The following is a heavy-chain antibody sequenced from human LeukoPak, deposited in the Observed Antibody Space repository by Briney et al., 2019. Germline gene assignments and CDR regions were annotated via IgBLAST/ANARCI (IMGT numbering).Heavy chain of an antibody. Sequence: GGSLRLSCAASGFTFSSYAMSWVRQAPGKGLEWVAVIGSGGGSTYYADSVKGRFTISSDNSKNTLYLQMNSLRAEDTAIYYCAKDIVSSSWSSGAFDIWGQGTMVTVSS. CDR1: GFTFSSYA. CDR2: IGSGGGST. J-gene: IGHJ3*02. D-gene: IGHD6-13*01. CDR3: AKDIVSSSWSSGAFDI. V-gene: IGHV3-23*01.